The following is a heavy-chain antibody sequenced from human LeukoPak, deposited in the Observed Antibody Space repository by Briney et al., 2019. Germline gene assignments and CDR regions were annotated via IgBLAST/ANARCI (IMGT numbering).Heavy chain of an antibody. CDR1: GGSISSGSYY. J-gene: IGHJ3*02. CDR2: IYTSGST. D-gene: IGHD1-14*01. Sequence: PSQTLSLTCTVSGGSISSGSYYWSWIRQPAGKGLEWIGRIYTSGSTNYNPSLKSRVTISVDTSKNQFSLKLGSVTAADTAVYYCARHKTRTRAFDIWGQGAMVTVSS. CDR3: ARHKTRTRAFDI. V-gene: IGHV4-61*02.